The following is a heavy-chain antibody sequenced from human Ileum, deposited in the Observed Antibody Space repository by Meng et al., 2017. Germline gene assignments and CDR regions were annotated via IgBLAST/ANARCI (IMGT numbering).Heavy chain of an antibody. J-gene: IGHJ4*02. Sequence: VELVGVVGSLVTPAGSLRLCGAGSGFTFSSAWMTSVRQAPWKGLEWVGRIKITTDAGTPDYAAPVKGRFTISINDSKNTLYLQMNSLKTEDTAVYYCTTGKDYWGQGTLVTVSS. CDR1: GFTFSSAW. V-gene: IGHV3-15*01. CDR3: TTGKDY. CDR2: IKITTDAGTP.